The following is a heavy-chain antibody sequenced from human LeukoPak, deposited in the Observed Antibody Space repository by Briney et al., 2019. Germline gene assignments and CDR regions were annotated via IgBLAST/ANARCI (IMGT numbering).Heavy chain of an antibody. D-gene: IGHD3-3*01. CDR2: INHSGST. CDR3: ARGRITIFGVVNQDYYYYMDV. V-gene: IGHV4-34*01. J-gene: IGHJ6*03. CDR1: GGSFSGYY. Sequence: SETLSLTCAVYGGSFSGYYWSWIRQPPGKGLEWIGEINHSGSTNYNPSLKSRVTISVDTSKNQFSLKLSSVTAADTAVYYCARGRITIFGVVNQDYYYYMDVWGKGTTVTVSS.